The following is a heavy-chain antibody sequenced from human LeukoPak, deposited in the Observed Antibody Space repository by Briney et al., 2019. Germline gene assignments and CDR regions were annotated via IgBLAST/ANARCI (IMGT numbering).Heavy chain of an antibody. CDR3: AKESTIFGSALDY. D-gene: IGHD3-3*01. Sequence: GSLRLSCAASGSTVSSNYMSWVRQAPGKGLEWVSAISGSGGSTYYADSVKGRFTISRDNSKNTLYLQMNSLRAEDTAVYHCAKESTIFGSALDYWGQGTLVTVSS. V-gene: IGHV3-23*01. CDR2: ISGSGGST. J-gene: IGHJ4*02. CDR1: GSTVSSNY.